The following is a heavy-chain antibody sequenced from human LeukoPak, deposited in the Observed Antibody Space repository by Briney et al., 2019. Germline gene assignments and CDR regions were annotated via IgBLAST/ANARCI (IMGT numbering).Heavy chain of an antibody. Sequence: GGSLRLSCAASGFTFSDYYMSWIRQAPGKGLEWVSYISSSGSTIYYADSVRGRFTISRDNAKNSLYQKMNSLRAEDTAVYYCARGDCCSTSCYANYYYYYGMDVWGQGTTVTVSS. V-gene: IGHV3-11*01. CDR2: ISSSGSTI. CDR1: GFTFSDYY. D-gene: IGHD2-2*01. J-gene: IGHJ6*02. CDR3: ARGDCCSTSCYANYYYYYGMDV.